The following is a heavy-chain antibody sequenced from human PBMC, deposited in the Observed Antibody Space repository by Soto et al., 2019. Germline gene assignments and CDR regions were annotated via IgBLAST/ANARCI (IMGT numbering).Heavy chain of an antibody. Sequence: GSLRLSCAASGFTFSSYGMHWVRQAPGKGLEWVAVISYDGSNKYYADSVKGRFTISRDNSKNTLYLQMNSLRAEDTAVYYCAKGEAVAVYYFDYWGQGTLVTVSP. V-gene: IGHV3-30*18. D-gene: IGHD6-19*01. CDR3: AKGEAVAVYYFDY. J-gene: IGHJ4*02. CDR2: ISYDGSNK. CDR1: GFTFSSYG.